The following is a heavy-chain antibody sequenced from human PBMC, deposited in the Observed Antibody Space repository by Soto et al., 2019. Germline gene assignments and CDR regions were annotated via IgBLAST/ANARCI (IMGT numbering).Heavy chain of an antibody. CDR1: GGTFSDYA. Sequence: QVQLVQSGAEVKKPGSSVKVSCKASGGTFSDYAFSWVRQAPGQGLEWLGGIMPIFGAPDYAQKFQGRVTITADASTRTAYMEMKSLRSEDTAVYYCASWLTEAGIGNYYYGMAVWGQGTTVTVSS. D-gene: IGHD6-19*01. V-gene: IGHV1-69*12. J-gene: IGHJ6*02. CDR2: IMPIFGAP. CDR3: ASWLTEAGIGNYYYGMAV.